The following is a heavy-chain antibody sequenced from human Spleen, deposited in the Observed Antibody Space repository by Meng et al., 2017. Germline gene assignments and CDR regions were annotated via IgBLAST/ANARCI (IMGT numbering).Heavy chain of an antibody. V-gene: IGHV3-30*04. CDR2: ISYDGSNK. CDR1: GFTFSSHA. J-gene: IGHJ4*02. Sequence: QVQLVESGGGVVQPGRSMRLSCAASGFTFSSHAMHWARHAPGKGLVWVAVISYDGSNKYYADSVKGRFTISRDNSKNTLYLQMNSLRAEDTAVYYCAKDRAFDYWGQGTLVTVSS. CDR3: AKDRAFDY.